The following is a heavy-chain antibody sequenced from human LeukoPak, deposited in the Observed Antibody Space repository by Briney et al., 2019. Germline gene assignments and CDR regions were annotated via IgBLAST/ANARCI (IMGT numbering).Heavy chain of an antibody. CDR2: ISYDGSNK. V-gene: IGHV3-30*18. CDR1: GFTFSSYG. J-gene: IGHJ4*02. D-gene: IGHD2-2*01. CDR3: AKDSLIVVVPV. Sequence: GGSLRLSCAASGFTFSSYGMHWVRQAPGKGLEWVAVISYDGSNKYYADSVKGRFTISRDNSKYTLYLHMNSLRAEDTAVYYCAKDSLIVVVPVWGQGTLVTVSS.